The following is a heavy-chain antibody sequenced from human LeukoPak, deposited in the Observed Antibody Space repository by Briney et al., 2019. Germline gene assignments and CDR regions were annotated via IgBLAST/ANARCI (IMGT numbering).Heavy chain of an antibody. CDR3: ARVLYSGSYYFDS. CDR1: GFTFTTYV. D-gene: IGHD1-26*01. CDR2: IYSGGST. V-gene: IGHV3-66*01. J-gene: IGHJ4*02. Sequence: PGGSLRLSCAASGFTFTTYVMGWVRQAPGKGLEWVSVIYSGGSTYYADSVKGRFTISRDKSKNTLYLQMNSLRAEDTAVYYCARVLYSGSYYFDSWGQGTLVTVSS.